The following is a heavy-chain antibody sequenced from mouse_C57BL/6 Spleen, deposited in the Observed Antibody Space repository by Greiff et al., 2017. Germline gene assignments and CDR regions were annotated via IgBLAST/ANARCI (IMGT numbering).Heavy chain of an antibody. J-gene: IGHJ3*01. CDR2: IYPGGGYT. V-gene: IGHV1-63*01. Sequence: VKLMESGAELVRPGTSVKMSCKASGYTFTNYWIGWAKQRPGHGLEWIGDIYPGGGYTNYNEKFKGKATLTADKSSSTAYMQFSSLTSEDSAIYYCARSDSSGPAWFAYWGQGTLVTVSA. CDR1: GYTFTNYW. D-gene: IGHD3-2*02. CDR3: ARSDSSGPAWFAY.